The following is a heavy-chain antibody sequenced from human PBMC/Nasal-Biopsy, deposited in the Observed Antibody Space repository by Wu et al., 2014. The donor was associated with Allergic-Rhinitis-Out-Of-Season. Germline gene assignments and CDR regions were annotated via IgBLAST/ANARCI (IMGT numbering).Heavy chain of an antibody. V-gene: IGHV4-39*07. CDR1: GDSISGNNYY. CDR2: TYHSGST. CDR3: GRGGYYGSGSSYFDY. Sequence: TLSFTCAVSGDSISGNNYYWGWIRQPPGKGLEWIGTTYHSGSTTYNPSLKSRVTISVDTSRNQLSLKLNSVTAADTAVYSCGRGGYYGSGSSYFDYWGQGTLVTVSS. J-gene: IGHJ4*02. D-gene: IGHD3-10*01.